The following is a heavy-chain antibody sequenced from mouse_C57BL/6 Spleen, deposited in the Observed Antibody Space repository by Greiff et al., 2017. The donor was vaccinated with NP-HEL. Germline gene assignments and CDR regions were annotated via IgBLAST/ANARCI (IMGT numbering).Heavy chain of an antibody. D-gene: IGHD1-1*01. Sequence: QVQLQQPGAELVRPGSSVKLSCKASGYTFTSYWMDWVKQRPGQGLEWIGHIYPSDSETHYNQKFKDKATLTVDKSSSTAYMQRSSLTSEDSAVYYCARSDMYYYGSSYRDFDVWGTGTTVTVSS. CDR1: GYTFTSYW. CDR3: ARSDMYYYGSSYRDFDV. V-gene: IGHV1-61*01. J-gene: IGHJ1*03. CDR2: IYPSDSET.